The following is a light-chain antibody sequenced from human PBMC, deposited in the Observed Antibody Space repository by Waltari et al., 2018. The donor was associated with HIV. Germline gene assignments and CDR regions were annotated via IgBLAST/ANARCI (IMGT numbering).Light chain of an antibody. J-gene: IGKJ4*01. CDR3: QQYERSPLT. CDR2: RTF. V-gene: IGKV3-20*01. CDR1: QNVGNNY. Sequence: EIVLTQSPDTLSLSPGERATLACRASQNVGNNYLAWYQQKPGQAPRLLVYRTFNRASGIPDRFSATGSGTDFTLTISRLEPEDFGVYYCQQYERSPLTFGGGTKVEVK.